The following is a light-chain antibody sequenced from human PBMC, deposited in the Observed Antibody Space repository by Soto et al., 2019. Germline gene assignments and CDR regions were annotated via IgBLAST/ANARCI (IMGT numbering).Light chain of an antibody. Sequence: QSVLTQPPSVSGAPGQRVTISCTGSSSNFGAGYDVHWYQKFPGTAPKLLIYGNSNRPSGVPDRFSASKSGTSASLAITGLQAEDEADYYCQSYDTSLSGSVFGGGTKVTVL. CDR1: SSNFGAGYD. V-gene: IGLV1-40*01. CDR3: QSYDTSLSGSV. CDR2: GNS. J-gene: IGLJ2*01.